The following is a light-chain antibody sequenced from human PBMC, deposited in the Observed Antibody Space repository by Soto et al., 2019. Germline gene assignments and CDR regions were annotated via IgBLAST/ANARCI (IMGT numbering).Light chain of an antibody. Sequence: IVLTQSTGTLSLSPGERATLACRASPSVSSSYLAWYQQKPGQAPRLLIYGASSRATGIPDRFSGSGSGTDFTLTISRLEPEDLAVYYCQQYGSSPLTFGGGTKVEIK. V-gene: IGKV3-20*01. J-gene: IGKJ4*01. CDR1: PSVSSSY. CDR3: QQYGSSPLT. CDR2: GAS.